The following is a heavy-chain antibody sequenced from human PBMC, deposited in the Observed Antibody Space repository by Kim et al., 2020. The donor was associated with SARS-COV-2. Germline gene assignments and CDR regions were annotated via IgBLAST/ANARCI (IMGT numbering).Heavy chain of an antibody. CDR1: GGSISSYY. CDR3: ARESSSSYAFDI. CDR2: MCLCGST. Sequence: SETLSLTCTVSGGSISSYYWSWIRQPPGKGLGGLGYMCLCGSTNYNPSLKSRVTISVDTSKNQFSLKLSSVTAADTAVYYCARESSSSYAFDIWGQGTMVTVSS. V-gene: IGHV4-59*01. J-gene: IGHJ3*02. D-gene: IGHD6-6*01.